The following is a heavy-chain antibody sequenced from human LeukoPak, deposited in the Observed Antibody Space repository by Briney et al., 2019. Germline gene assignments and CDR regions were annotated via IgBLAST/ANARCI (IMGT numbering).Heavy chain of an antibody. Sequence: GGSLRLSCAASGFTFSIYDMSWVRQAPGKGLEWVSGISGSGGSTYYADSVKGRFTISRDNSKNTLYLQMNSLRAEDTAVYYCAKEYYYDSSGYSPYLDYWGQGTLVTVSS. D-gene: IGHD3-22*01. CDR3: AKEYYYDSSGYSPYLDY. J-gene: IGHJ4*02. V-gene: IGHV3-23*01. CDR1: GFTFSIYD. CDR2: ISGSGGST.